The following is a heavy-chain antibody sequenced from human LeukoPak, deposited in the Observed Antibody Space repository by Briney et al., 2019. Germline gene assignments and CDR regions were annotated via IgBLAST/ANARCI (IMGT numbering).Heavy chain of an antibody. CDR3: AKVEGAVYYYDSSGYYDY. CDR2: ISGSGGST. D-gene: IGHD3-22*01. Sequence: GGSLRLSCAASGFTFSSYAMSWVRQAPGKGLEWVSAISGSGGSTYYADSVKGRFTISRDNSKNTLYLQMNSLRAEDTAVYYCAKVEGAVYYYDSSGYYDYWGQGTLVTVPS. J-gene: IGHJ4*02. CDR1: GFTFSSYA. V-gene: IGHV3-23*01.